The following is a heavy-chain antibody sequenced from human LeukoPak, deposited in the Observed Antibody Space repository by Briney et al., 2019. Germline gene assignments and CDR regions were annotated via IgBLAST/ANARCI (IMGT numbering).Heavy chain of an antibody. CDR1: GFTFSSYE. D-gene: IGHD3-10*01. CDR3: ARDHYYGSGSYDY. CDR2: ISSSGSTI. Sequence: GGSLRLSCAASGFTFSSYEMNWVRQAPGKGLEWVSYISSSGSTIYYADSVKGRFTISRDNAKNSLYLQMNSLRAEDTAVYYCARDHYYGSGSYDYWGQGTLVTVSS. V-gene: IGHV3-48*03. J-gene: IGHJ4*02.